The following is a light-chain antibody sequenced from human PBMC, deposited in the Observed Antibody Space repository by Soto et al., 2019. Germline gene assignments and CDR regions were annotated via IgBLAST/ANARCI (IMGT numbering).Light chain of an antibody. CDR1: SSDVGKYDL. CDR2: EVN. CDR3: CSHAGSVLWL. V-gene: IGLV2-23*02. Sequence: QSALTQPASVSGSPGQSVTISCSGTSSDVGKYDLVSWYQQYPGKAPRLMIYEVNKRPSGVSDRFSGSKSGNTASLTISGLQVEDEADYYCCSHAGSVLWLFGGGTKLTVL. J-gene: IGLJ3*02.